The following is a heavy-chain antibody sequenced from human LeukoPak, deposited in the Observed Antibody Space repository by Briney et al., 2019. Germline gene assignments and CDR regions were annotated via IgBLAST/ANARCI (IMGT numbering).Heavy chain of an antibody. V-gene: IGHV4-61*02. J-gene: IGHJ4*02. Sequence: PSETLSLTCTVSGGSISSGSYYWSWIRQPAGKGLEWIGRIYTSGSTNYNPSLMSRVTISVDTSKNQFSLKLSSVTAADTAVYYCARWAYYGSGSYYNPSDYWGQGTLVTVSS. CDR1: GGSISSGSYY. D-gene: IGHD3-10*01. CDR3: ARWAYYGSGSYYNPSDY. CDR2: IYTSGST.